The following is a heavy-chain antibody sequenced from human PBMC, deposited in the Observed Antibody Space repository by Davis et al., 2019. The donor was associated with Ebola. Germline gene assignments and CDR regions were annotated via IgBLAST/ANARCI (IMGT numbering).Heavy chain of an antibody. V-gene: IGHV4-4*02. D-gene: IGHD3-10*01. Sequence: MPGGSLRLSCAVSGGSISSSNWWSWVRQPPGKGLEWIGEIYHSGSTNYNPSLKSRVTISVDKSKNQFSLKLSSVTAADTAVYYCARGMVQGVIGYYYYYGMDVWGQGTTVTVSS. CDR1: GGSISSSNW. CDR2: IYHSGST. CDR3: ARGMVQGVIGYYYYYGMDV. J-gene: IGHJ6*02.